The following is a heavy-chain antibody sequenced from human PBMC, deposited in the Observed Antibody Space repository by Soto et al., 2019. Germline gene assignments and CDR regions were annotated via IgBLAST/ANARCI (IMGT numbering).Heavy chain of an antibody. Sequence: QVQLQESGPGLVKPSQTLSLTCTVSDGSISSADYYWSWIRQPPGKGLEWIGYIYYSGNTYYNPSLNSRLAMSIDTSKNQFSLKLTSMTAPDTAVYYCARGPYSDSDYSVEYWGPGTLVTVSS. CDR3: ARGPYSDSDYSVEY. V-gene: IGHV4-30-4*01. CDR2: IYYSGNT. D-gene: IGHD5-12*01. J-gene: IGHJ4*02. CDR1: DGSISSADYY.